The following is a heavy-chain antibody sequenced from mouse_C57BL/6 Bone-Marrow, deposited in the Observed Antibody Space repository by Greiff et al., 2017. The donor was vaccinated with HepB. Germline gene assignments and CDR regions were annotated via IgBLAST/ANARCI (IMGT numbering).Heavy chain of an antibody. D-gene: IGHD2-1*01. CDR3: TTWANYYGNCDWYFDV. J-gene: IGHJ1*03. Sequence: QLVESGAELVRPGASVKLSCTASGFNIKDDHMHWVKQRPEQGLEWIGWIDPENGDTEYASKFKGKATITADKSSNSAYLQHSSLTSEDTAVYYCTTWANYYGNCDWYFDVWGTGTTVTVSS. V-gene: IGHV14-4*01. CDR2: IDPENGDT. CDR1: GFNIKDDH.